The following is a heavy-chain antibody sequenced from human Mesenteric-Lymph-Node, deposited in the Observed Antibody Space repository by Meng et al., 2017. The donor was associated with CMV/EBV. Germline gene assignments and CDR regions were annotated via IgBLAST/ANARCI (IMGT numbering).Heavy chain of an antibody. J-gene: IGHJ6*02. V-gene: IGHV5-51*01. Sequence: KVSCKGSGYSFNTYWIGWVRQEPGKGLEWMGIIYPGASEIRYSPSFQGQVTISADKSISTAYLHWSSLKASDTAMYFCARQQSPLVIAVDVWGQGTTVTVSS. CDR2: IYPGASEI. D-gene: IGHD3-16*02. CDR1: GYSFNTYW. CDR3: ARQQSPLVIAVDV.